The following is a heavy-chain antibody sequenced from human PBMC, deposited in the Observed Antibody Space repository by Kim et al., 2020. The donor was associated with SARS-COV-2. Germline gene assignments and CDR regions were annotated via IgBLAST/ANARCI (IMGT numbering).Heavy chain of an antibody. CDR1: SDSISSYY. CDR3: ARSEGRASWHQVDY. J-gene: IGHJ4*02. CDR2: IFHSGST. V-gene: IGHV4-59*01. Sequence: SETLSLTCTVSSDSISSYYWSWIRQLPGKGLEWIGYIFHSGSTNYNPSLKSRVTISWDTSRNKFSLDLTSVSDADTAGYYCARSEGRASWHQVDYWGQGILVTVSS.